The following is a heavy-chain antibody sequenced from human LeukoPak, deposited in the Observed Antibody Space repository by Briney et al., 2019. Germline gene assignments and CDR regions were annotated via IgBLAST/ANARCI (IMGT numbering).Heavy chain of an antibody. V-gene: IGHV4-39*07. Sequence: SETLSLTCTVSGGSISSSSYYWGWIRQPPGKGLEWIGSIYYSGSTYYNPSLKSRVTISVDTSKNQFSLKLSSVTAADTAVYYCARDQNIVVPAAISPHDAFDIWGQGTMVTVSS. CDR2: IYYSGST. CDR3: ARDQNIVVPAAISPHDAFDI. D-gene: IGHD2-2*01. CDR1: GGSISSSSYY. J-gene: IGHJ3*02.